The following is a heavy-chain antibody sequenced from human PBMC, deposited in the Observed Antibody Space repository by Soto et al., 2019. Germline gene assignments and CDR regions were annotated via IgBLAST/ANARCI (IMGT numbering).Heavy chain of an antibody. Sequence: ASVKVSCKASGYTFTSYAMHWVRQAPGQRLEWMGWINDGNGNTKYSQKFQGRVTITRDTSASTAYMELSSLRSEDTAVYYCAREYNSVYYDFWSGYKSGKPFDYWGQGTLVTVSS. V-gene: IGHV1-3*01. CDR3: AREYNSVYYDFWSGYKSGKPFDY. J-gene: IGHJ4*02. CDR2: INDGNGNT. CDR1: GYTFTSYA. D-gene: IGHD3-3*01.